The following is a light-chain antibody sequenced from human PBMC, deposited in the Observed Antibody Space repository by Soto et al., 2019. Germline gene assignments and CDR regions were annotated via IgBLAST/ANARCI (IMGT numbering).Light chain of an antibody. CDR1: QTINTY. J-gene: IGKJ2*01. V-gene: IGKV1-39*01. Sequence: DIQMTQSPSSLSASVGDRVTITCRASQTINTYLNWYQQQPGKAPRLLIYEASSLQSDVPSRFSGSGSGTDFNLTISSLQPEDFATYYCQQSYSVLFTFGQGTKLEIK. CDR2: EAS. CDR3: QQSYSVLFT.